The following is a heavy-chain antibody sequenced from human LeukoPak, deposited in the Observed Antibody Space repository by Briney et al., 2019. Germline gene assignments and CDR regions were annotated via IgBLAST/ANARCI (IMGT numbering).Heavy chain of an antibody. D-gene: IGHD1-26*01. J-gene: IGHJ3*02. Sequence: PGGSLRLSYAASAFTFSSYGMPSFAQAPGKGLEWVTFIRYDGSNKYYADSVKVRFTIPGYNSKNTLHLHMHSLRAEDTAVYYCAKDLSWYIGSYYGAFDIWGQGTMVTVSS. CDR2: IRYDGSNK. V-gene: IGHV3-30*02. CDR3: AKDLSWYIGSYYGAFDI. CDR1: AFTFSSYG.